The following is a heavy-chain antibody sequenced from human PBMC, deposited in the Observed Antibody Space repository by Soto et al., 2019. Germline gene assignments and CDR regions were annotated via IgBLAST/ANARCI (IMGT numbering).Heavy chain of an antibody. D-gene: IGHD3-3*01. Sequence: SETLSLTCTVSGGSISSYYWSWIRQPPGKGLEWIGYIYYSGSTNYNPSLKSRVTISVDTSKNQFSLKLSSVTAADTAVYYCARAGYVRHDFWRPLMRFDPWGQGTLVTVSS. CDR3: ARAGYVRHDFWRPLMRFDP. CDR1: GGSISSYY. J-gene: IGHJ5*02. V-gene: IGHV4-59*01. CDR2: IYYSGST.